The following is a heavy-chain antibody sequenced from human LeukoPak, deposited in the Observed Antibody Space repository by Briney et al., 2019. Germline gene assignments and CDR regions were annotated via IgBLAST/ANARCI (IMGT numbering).Heavy chain of an antibody. CDR3: ARDVTDIVVVPAAMGFDP. CDR2: FDPEDGET. Sequence: ASVKVSCKVSGYTLTELSMHWVRQAPGKGLEWMGGFDPEDGETIYAQKFQGRVTMTEDTSTDTAYMELSSLRSDDTAVYYCARDVTDIVVVPAAMGFDPWGQGTLVTVSS. V-gene: IGHV1-24*01. CDR1: GYTLTELS. D-gene: IGHD2-2*01. J-gene: IGHJ5*02.